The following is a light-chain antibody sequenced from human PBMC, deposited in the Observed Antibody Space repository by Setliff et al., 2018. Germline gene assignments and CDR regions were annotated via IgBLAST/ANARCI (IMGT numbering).Light chain of an antibody. CDR2: EVS. CDR1: GSDVGGYNF. V-gene: IGLV2-8*01. J-gene: IGLJ1*01. Sequence: QSVLTQPPSASGSPGQSVTISCTGTGSDVGGYNFVAWYQQHPGKAPKLMIYEVSKRPSGVPDRFSGSKSGNTASLTVSGLQAEDEADYYCSSYAGNYIYVFGTGTKVTVL. CDR3: SSYAGNYIYV.